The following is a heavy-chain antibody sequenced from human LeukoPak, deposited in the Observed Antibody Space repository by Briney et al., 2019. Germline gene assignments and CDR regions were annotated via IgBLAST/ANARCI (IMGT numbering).Heavy chain of an antibody. CDR3: ARERGSYFDY. D-gene: IGHD3-16*01. V-gene: IGHV3-48*03. Sequence: GGSLRLSCAASGFAYNTYAMNWVRQAPGKGLEWVSYISSSGSTIYYADSVKGRFTISRDNAKNSLYLQMNSLRAEDTAVYYCARERGSYFDYWGQGTLVTVSS. CDR2: ISSSGSTI. CDR1: GFAYNTYA. J-gene: IGHJ4*02.